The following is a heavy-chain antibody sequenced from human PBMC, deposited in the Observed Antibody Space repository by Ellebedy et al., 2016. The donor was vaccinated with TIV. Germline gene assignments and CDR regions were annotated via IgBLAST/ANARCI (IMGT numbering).Heavy chain of an antibody. Sequence: GESLKISXAASGFTFSSYDMHWVRQATGKGLEWVSAIGTAGDTYYPGSVKGRFTISRENAKNSLYLQMNSLRAGDTAVYYCAKQGGLYYFDYWGQGTLVTVSS. J-gene: IGHJ4*02. CDR1: GFTFSSYD. CDR2: IGTAGDT. D-gene: IGHD1-26*01. CDR3: AKQGGLYYFDY. V-gene: IGHV3-13*04.